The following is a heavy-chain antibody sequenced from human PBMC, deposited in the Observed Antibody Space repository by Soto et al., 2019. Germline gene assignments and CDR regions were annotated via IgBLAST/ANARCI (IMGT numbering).Heavy chain of an antibody. V-gene: IGHV3-9*01. J-gene: IGHJ4*02. D-gene: IGHD1-26*01. CDR3: AKGPGGSYGTYYFDY. Sequence: EVQLVESGGGLVQPGRSLRLSCAASGFTFDDYAMHWVRQAPGKGLEWVSGISWNSGSIGYADSVKGRFTISRDNAKNSLSLQMNSLRAEDTALYYCAKGPGGSYGTYYFDYWGQGTLVTVSS. CDR2: ISWNSGSI. CDR1: GFTFDDYA.